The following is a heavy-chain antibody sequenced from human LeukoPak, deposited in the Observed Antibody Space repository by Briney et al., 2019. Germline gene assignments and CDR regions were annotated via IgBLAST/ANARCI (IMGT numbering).Heavy chain of an antibody. CDR3: ARDPWGDGYNLAFGY. V-gene: IGHV4-38-2*02. J-gene: IGHJ4*02. CDR2: TYDSGST. Sequence: SETLSLTCTVSGYSISSGYYWGWIRQPPGKGLEWIGSTYDSGSTYYNPSLKSRVTISVDTSKNQFSLKLSSVTAADTAVYYCARDPWGDGYNLAFGYWGQGTLVTVSS. D-gene: IGHD5-24*01. CDR1: GYSISSGYY.